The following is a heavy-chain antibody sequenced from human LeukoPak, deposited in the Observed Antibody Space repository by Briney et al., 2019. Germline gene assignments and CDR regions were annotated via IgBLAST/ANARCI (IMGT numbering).Heavy chain of an antibody. CDR3: ARAYSGWYPHFDY. J-gene: IGHJ4*02. CDR1: GASTRSSTYY. Sequence: SETLSLTCTVSGASTRSSTYYWGWIRQPPGKGLEWIGSIYYSGSTYYNPSLKRRVTISVDTSKNQFSLKLSSVTAADTAVYYCARAYSGWYPHFDYWGQGTLVTVSS. CDR2: IYYSGST. D-gene: IGHD6-19*01. V-gene: IGHV4-39*07.